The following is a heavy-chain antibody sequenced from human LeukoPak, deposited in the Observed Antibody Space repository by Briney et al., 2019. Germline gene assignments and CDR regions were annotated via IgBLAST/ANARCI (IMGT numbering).Heavy chain of an antibody. V-gene: IGHV3-9*01. D-gene: IGHD2-2*01. Sequence: GGSLRLSCGASGFTFDDYAMHWVRQGPGKGLEWVSGISWNSGKIGYADSVKGRFTISRDNAKNSLYLQMHSLRAEDTALYYCVKDTGLSSPPNYFDYWGQGTPVSVSS. J-gene: IGHJ4*02. CDR2: ISWNSGKI. CDR1: GFTFDDYA. CDR3: VKDTGLSSPPNYFDY.